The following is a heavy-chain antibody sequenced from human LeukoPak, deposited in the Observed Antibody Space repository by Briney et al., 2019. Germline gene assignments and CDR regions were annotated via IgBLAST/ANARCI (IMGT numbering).Heavy chain of an antibody. D-gene: IGHD5-12*01. V-gene: IGHV4-39*07. CDR2: IHDSGST. CDR3: ARVSGYDWESFYDY. J-gene: IGHJ4*02. Sequence: SETLSLTCTVSGGSISSSNYYWGWIRQPPGKGLEWIGSIHDSGSTYYNPSLKSRVTISIDTSKNQFSLKLSSVTAADTAVYYCARVSGYDWESFYDYWGQGTLVTVSS. CDR1: GGSISSSNYY.